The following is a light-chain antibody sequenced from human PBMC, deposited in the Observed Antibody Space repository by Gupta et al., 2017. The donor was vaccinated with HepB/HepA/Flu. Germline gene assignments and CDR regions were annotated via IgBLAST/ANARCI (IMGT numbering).Light chain of an antibody. CDR3: QQTHGTPYT. V-gene: IGKV1-39*01. CDR1: QGISSS. Sequence: DIQMTQSPSSLSASVGDRVTITCRASQGISSSLSWYQQKPGTAPKLLIYRAFSLQSGVPSRFSGSGSGTDFTLTITSLQPEDSATYFCQQTHGTPYTFGQGSQLEIK. J-gene: IGKJ2*01. CDR2: RAF.